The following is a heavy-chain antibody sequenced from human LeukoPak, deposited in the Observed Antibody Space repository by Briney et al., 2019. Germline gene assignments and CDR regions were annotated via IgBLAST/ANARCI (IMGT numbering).Heavy chain of an antibody. J-gene: IGHJ5*02. D-gene: IGHD1-26*01. CDR1: RDPPGIYY. V-gene: IGHV4-59*07. Sequence: PSDTLSLTCTLSRDPPGIYYWTSLPEPLGKGLERMRHIYYSGTTNYNPSLKSRVTISVDTSKNQFSLKLSSVTAADTAVYYCARGHYSGSNPLHWFDPWGHGTLVTVSS. CDR2: IYYSGTT. CDR3: ARGHYSGSNPLHWFDP.